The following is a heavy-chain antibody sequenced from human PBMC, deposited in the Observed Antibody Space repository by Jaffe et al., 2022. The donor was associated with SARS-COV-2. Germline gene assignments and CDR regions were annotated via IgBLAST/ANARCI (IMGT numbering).Heavy chain of an antibody. Sequence: QLHLQESGPGLVKPSETLSLTCTVSGGSISSVYFYWAWIRQSPGKGLEWIGSISHSGKTYYNPSLKTRLTMSVDTSRNQFSLNLSSVTAADTAVYYCARQSVIGPPPAGFDHWGQGTLVPVSS. CDR2: ISHSGKT. J-gene: IGHJ4*02. V-gene: IGHV4-39*01. D-gene: IGHD3-16*01. CDR1: GGSISSVYFY. CDR3: ARQSVIGPPPAGFDH.